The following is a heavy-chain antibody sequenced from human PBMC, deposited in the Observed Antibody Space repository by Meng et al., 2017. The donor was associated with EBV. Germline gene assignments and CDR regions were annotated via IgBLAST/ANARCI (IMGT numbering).Heavy chain of an antibody. D-gene: IGHD6-6*01. V-gene: IGHV1-69*01. CDR1: GGTFSSYA. J-gene: IGHJ4*02. CDR2: IIPIFGTA. CDR3: ARDPSSSSPYFDY. Sequence: RVQSGAEGKKPGSWVKVPCKASGGTFSSYAISWVRQAPGQGLGWMGGIIPIFGTANYAQKFQGRVTITADESTSTAYMELSSLRSEDTAVYYCARDPSSSSPYFDYWGQGTLVTVSS.